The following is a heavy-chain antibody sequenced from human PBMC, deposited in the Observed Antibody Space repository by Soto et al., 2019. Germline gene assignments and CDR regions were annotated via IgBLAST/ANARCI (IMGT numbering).Heavy chain of an antibody. CDR1: GFSLITTGVG. V-gene: IGHV2-5*01. CDR2: IYWHDDK. Sequence: SGPTLGNPTKTWTLTCTFSGFSLITTGVGVSWIRQPPGKALEWLALIYWHDDKRYSPSLKSRPAITKDTSKNQVVLTMTNMDPVDTATYYCAHRGGAAVGLYYFDYWGQGALVTVS. J-gene: IGHJ4*02. D-gene: IGHD6-13*01. CDR3: AHRGGAAVGLYYFDY.